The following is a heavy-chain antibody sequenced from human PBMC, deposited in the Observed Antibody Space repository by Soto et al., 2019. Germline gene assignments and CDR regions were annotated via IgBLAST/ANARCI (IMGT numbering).Heavy chain of an antibody. CDR1: GYTLTELS. CDR2: FDPEVGET. Sequence: QVQLVQSGAEVKKPGASVKVSCKVSGYTLTELSMHWVRQAPGKGLEWMGGFDPEVGETIYAQKFQGRVTMAEDTSTDTAHMELSSRRSEDTAVYYCAPAPPSWYNLFDYWGQGTLVTVSS. CDR3: APAPPSWYNLFDY. V-gene: IGHV1-24*01. J-gene: IGHJ4*02. D-gene: IGHD6-13*01.